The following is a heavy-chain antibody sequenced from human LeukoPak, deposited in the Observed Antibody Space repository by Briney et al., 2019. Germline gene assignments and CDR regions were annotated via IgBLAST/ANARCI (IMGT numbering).Heavy chain of an antibody. D-gene: IGHD2-2*01. Sequence: SETLSLTCTVSGGSISSSSYYWGWIRQPPGKGLEWIGSIYYSGSTYYNPSLKSRVTIYVDTSKNQFSLKLSSVTAADTAVYYCAALPRDIVVVPAAMRFDYWGQGTLVTVSS. V-gene: IGHV4-39*01. J-gene: IGHJ4*02. CDR2: IYYSGST. CDR1: GGSISSSSYY. CDR3: AALPRDIVVVPAAMRFDY.